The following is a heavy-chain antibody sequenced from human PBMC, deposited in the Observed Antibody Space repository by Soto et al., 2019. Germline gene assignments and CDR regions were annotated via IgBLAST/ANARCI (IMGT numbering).Heavy chain of an antibody. J-gene: IGHJ5*02. CDR3: AREVVETSSLWLDP. CDR2: MNTNTNTT. V-gene: IGHV1-8*01. CDR1: GYTSTNKD. D-gene: IGHD6-6*01. Sequence: ASVKASCKAPGYTSTNKDINWVRRAPGQGLEWIGWMNTNTNTTDAAEVFEGRVSLTWDTSISTAYMQLNSLKIDDTAVYYCAREVVETSSLWLDPWGQGTLVTVSS.